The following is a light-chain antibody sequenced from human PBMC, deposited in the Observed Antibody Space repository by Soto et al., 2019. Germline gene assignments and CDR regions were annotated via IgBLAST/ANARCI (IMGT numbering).Light chain of an antibody. CDR3: QSYDSSLSGYV. Sequence: QSLLTHPPSLSGAPGQRVTISCTGSRANIGAAYNVDWYQQLPGTAPKLLIYGNNNRPSGVPARFSGSKSGTSASLAIAGLQAEDEGDYYCQSYDSSLSGYVFGTGTKVTV. CDR2: GNN. CDR1: RANIGAAYN. J-gene: IGLJ1*01. V-gene: IGLV1-40*01.